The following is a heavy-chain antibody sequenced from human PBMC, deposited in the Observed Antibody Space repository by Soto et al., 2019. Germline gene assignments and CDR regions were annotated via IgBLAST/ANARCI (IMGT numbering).Heavy chain of an antibody. V-gene: IGHV1-69*13. CDR2: IIPIFGTA. CDR3: ARGGVPAAIRTYYYYYGMDV. Sequence: SVKVSCKASGGTFSSYAISWVRQAPGQGLEWMGGIIPIFGTANYAQKFQGRVTITADESTSTAYMELSSLRSKDTAVYYCARGGVPAAIRTYYYYYGMDVWGQGTTVTVSS. D-gene: IGHD2-2*02. CDR1: GGTFSSYA. J-gene: IGHJ6*02.